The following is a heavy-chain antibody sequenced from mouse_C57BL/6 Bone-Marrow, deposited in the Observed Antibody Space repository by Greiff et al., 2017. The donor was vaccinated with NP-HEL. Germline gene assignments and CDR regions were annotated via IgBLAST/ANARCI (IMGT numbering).Heavy chain of an antibody. V-gene: IGHV5-4*01. Sequence: EVKLVESGGGLVKPGGSLKLSCAASGFTFSSYAMSWVRQTPVKRLEWVATISDGGSYTYYPDNVKGRFIISRDNAKNNLYLQMSHLKSEDTAMYYCAREDYSNYWFAYWGQGTLVTGSA. CDR3: AREDYSNYWFAY. CDR2: ISDGGSYT. J-gene: IGHJ3*01. D-gene: IGHD2-5*01. CDR1: GFTFSSYA.